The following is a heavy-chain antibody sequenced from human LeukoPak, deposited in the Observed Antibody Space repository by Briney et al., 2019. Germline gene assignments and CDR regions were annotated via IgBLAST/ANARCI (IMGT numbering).Heavy chain of an antibody. Sequence: GGSLRLSCAASGFTVSTNYMSWVRQAPGKGLEWVSLIYSSGTTYYTDSVKGRFTISRDNSKNTLYLQMNSLRAEDTAVYYCARGNWHCSSISCYGSNWFDPWGQGTLVTASS. D-gene: IGHD2-2*01. CDR1: GFTVSTNY. CDR2: IYSSGTT. V-gene: IGHV3-66*02. CDR3: ARGNWHCSSISCYGSNWFDP. J-gene: IGHJ5*02.